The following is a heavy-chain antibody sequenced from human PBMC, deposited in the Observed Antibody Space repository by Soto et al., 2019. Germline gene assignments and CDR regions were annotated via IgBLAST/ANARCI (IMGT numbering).Heavy chain of an antibody. Sequence: SETLSLTCAVSGGCISSSNWWSWVRQPPGKGLEWIGEIYHSGSTNYNPSLKSRVTISVDKSKNQFSLKLSSVTAADTAVYYCARAAGAKGVAARAFDIWGKGTMVTVSS. V-gene: IGHV4-4*02. D-gene: IGHD1-26*01. CDR3: ARAAGAKGVAARAFDI. J-gene: IGHJ3*02. CDR2: IYHSGST. CDR1: GGCISSSNW.